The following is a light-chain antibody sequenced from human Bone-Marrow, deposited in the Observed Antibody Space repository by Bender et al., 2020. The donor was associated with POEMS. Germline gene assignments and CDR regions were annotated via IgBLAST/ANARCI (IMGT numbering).Light chain of an antibody. V-gene: IGLV2-8*01. J-gene: IGLJ1*01. CDR3: QVWQNGGVPPYV. CDR2: EVS. Sequence: QSALTQPPSASGSPGQSVTISCTGTSSDVGGYNYVSWYQHHPGRAPKLIIYEVSKRASGVPDRFSGSKSGNTATLTISRVEAGDEADYFCQVWQNGGVPPYVFGTGTTVTVL. CDR1: SSDVGGYNY.